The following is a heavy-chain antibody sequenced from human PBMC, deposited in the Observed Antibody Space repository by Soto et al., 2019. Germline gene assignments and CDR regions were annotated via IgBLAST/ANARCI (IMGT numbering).Heavy chain of an antibody. CDR2: INHSGST. J-gene: IGHJ6*02. D-gene: IGHD3-10*01. CDR3: ARGQYGSGSYYTRPYYYGMDV. Sequence: PSETLSLTCAVYGGSFSGYYWSWIRQPPGKGLEWIGEINHSGSTNYNPSLKSRVTISVDTSKNQFSLKLSSVTAADTAVYYCARGQYGSGSYYTRPYYYGMDVWGQGTTVTVSS. V-gene: IGHV4-34*01. CDR1: GGSFSGYY.